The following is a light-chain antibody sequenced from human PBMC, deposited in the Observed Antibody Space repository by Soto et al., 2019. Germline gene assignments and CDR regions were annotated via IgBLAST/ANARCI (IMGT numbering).Light chain of an antibody. CDR2: GAS. CDR1: QSVDSSF. Sequence: EIVLTQSPGSLSLSPGERATLSCRASQSVDSSFFAWYQQKPGQVPRLLLYGASNRATGIPDRFSGRGSGTDFTLTITGLEPDDFAVYYCQQYVSSVTFGQGTKVEIK. V-gene: IGKV3-20*01. CDR3: QQYVSSVT. J-gene: IGKJ1*01.